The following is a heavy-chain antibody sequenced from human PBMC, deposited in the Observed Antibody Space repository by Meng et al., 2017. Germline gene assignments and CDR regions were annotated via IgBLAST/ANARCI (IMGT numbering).Heavy chain of an antibody. CDR3: ASRVAYYYDSSGYYKNWYFDL. V-gene: IGHV1-69*02. D-gene: IGHD3-22*01. CDR2: IIPILGIA. J-gene: IGHJ2*01. Sequence: QVQLAQAGGVVKEPGSSVKVSCKASGGTFSSYTISWVRQAPGQGLEWMGRIIPILGIANYAQKFQGRVTITADKSTSTAYMELSSLRSEDTAVYYCASRVAYYYDSSGYYKNWYFDLWGRGTLVTVSS. CDR1: GGTFSSYT.